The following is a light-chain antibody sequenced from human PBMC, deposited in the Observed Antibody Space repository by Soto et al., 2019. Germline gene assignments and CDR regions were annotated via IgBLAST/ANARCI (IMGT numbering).Light chain of an antibody. V-gene: IGKV3-20*01. Sequence: ILLTQSTGTLSLSPGEIATLSCMASQSVSSSYLAWYQQKPGQAPRLLIYGASSRATGIPDRFSGSGSGTDFTLTISRLEPEDFAVYYCQQYGSSHTFGQGTRLEI. CDR3: QQYGSSHT. CDR2: GAS. J-gene: IGKJ5*01. CDR1: QSVSSSY.